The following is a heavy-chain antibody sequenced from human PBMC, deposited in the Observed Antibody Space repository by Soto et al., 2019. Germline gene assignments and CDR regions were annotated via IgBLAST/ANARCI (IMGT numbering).Heavy chain of an antibody. D-gene: IGHD3-10*01. V-gene: IGHV4-59*01. Sequence: TLSLTCTVSGGSISSYYWSWIRQPPGKGLEWIGYIYYSGSTNYNPSLKSRVTISVDTSKNQFSLKLSSVTAADTAVYYCARGVTEWFGEFLYGMDVWGQGTTVTVSS. CDR2: IYYSGST. CDR1: GGSISSYY. CDR3: ARGVTEWFGEFLYGMDV. J-gene: IGHJ6*02.